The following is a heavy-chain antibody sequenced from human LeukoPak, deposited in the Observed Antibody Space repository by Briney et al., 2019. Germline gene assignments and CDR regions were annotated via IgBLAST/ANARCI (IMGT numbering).Heavy chain of an antibody. V-gene: IGHV1-46*01. D-gene: IGHD2-8*01. CDR2: INPSGGST. CDR3: ARREGYCSNGVCYDFFDY. CDR1: GYTFTSYY. J-gene: IGHJ4*02. Sequence: ASVKVSCKASGYTFTSYYMHWVRQAPGQGLEWMGIINPSGGSTTYAQKVQGRVTMTRDMSTSTVYMELSSLRSEDAAVYYCARREGYCSNGVCYDFFDYWGQGTLVTVSS.